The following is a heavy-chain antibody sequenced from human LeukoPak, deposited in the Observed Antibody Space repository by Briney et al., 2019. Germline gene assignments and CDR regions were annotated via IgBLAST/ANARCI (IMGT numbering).Heavy chain of an antibody. CDR2: IWYDGSNK. V-gene: IGHV3-33*01. D-gene: IGHD4-11*01. Sequence: GGSLRLSCAASGFTFSSYGMHWVRQAPGKGLEWVAVIWYDGSNKYYADSVKGRFTISRDNSKNTLYLQMNSLRAEDTAVYYCARGLLQHYYYYMDVWGKGATVTVS. J-gene: IGHJ6*03. CDR3: ARGLLQHYYYYMDV. CDR1: GFTFSSYG.